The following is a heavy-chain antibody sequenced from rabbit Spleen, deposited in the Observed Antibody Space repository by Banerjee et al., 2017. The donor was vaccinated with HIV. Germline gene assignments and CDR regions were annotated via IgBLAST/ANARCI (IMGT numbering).Heavy chain of an antibody. CDR1: GISFSSGYD. D-gene: IGHD4-1*01. CDR2: IDAVSSGRT. CDR3: ARDLDGVIGWNFGW. J-gene: IGHJ6*01. Sequence: QSLEESGGDLVQPEGSLTLTCKASGISFSSGYDMCWVRQAPGKGLEWIGCIDAVSSGRTWYASWAKGRFTISKTSSTTVTLQMTSLTVADTATYFCARDLDGVIGWNFGWWGPGTLVTVS. V-gene: IGHV1S40*01.